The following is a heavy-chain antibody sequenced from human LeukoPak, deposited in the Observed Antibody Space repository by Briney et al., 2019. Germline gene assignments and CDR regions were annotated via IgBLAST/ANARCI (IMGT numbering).Heavy chain of an antibody. CDR1: GVTFSGSA. CDR2: IRSKADSYTT. D-gene: IGHD6-13*01. V-gene: IGHV3-73*01. Sequence: GGSLRLSCAASGVTFSGSAMRWVRQASGKGLEWLGRIRSKADSYTTAYAASVKGIFIVSRDDSKNTGYLQMNSLKTEDTAVYYCRAAADLNDYWGQGTLVTVSS. J-gene: IGHJ4*02. CDR3: RAAADLNDY.